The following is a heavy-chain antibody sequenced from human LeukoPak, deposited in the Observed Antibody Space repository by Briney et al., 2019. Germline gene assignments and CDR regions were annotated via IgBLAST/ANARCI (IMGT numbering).Heavy chain of an antibody. J-gene: IGHJ4*02. Sequence: GGSLRLSCAASGFTFNIYTMNWVRQAPGKGLEWVSSISSSSSSIHYADSVKGRFTISRDNAKNSLYLQMNSLRAEDTAVYYCASLGYYYDSSGYYYSMGVDYWGQGTLVTVSS. CDR2: ISSSSSSI. D-gene: IGHD3-22*01. CDR3: ASLGYYYDSSGYYYSMGVDY. V-gene: IGHV3-21*01. CDR1: GFTFNIYT.